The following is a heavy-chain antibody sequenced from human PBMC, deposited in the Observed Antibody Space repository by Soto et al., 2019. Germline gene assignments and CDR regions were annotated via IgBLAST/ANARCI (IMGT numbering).Heavy chain of an antibody. CDR3: ARSAGWYAVHS. Sequence: QVQLQESGPGLVKPSGTLSLTCAVSGDSVSSPYYWCWVRQPPGKGLEWIGVVFHTVTTSYNPSLWSRATISIDKSNNHFSLDLSYVTAADTAVYSCARSAGWYAVHSWGPGTLVIV. D-gene: IGHD6-19*01. CDR2: VFHTVTT. J-gene: IGHJ4*02. CDR1: GDSVSSPYY. V-gene: IGHV4-4*02.